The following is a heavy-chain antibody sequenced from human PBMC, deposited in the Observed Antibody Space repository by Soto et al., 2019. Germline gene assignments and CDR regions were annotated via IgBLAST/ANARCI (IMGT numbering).Heavy chain of an antibody. D-gene: IGHD1-26*01. CDR3: ARSGRSRDYGMDV. J-gene: IGHJ6*02. CDR2: ISYSGST. V-gene: IGHV4-59*01. Sequence: SETLSLTCTVSGGSISNYYWSWIRQPPGKGLEWIGYISYSGSTNYNPSLKSRVTISVDRSKIQFSLKLNSVTAADTAVYYGARSGRSRDYGMDVWGQGTTVTVSS. CDR1: GGSISNYY.